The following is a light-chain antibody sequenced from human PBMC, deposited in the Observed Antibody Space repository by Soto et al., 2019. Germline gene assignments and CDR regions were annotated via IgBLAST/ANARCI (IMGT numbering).Light chain of an antibody. CDR3: QQTYSTPVT. CDR2: AAS. CDR1: QTISRN. Sequence: DIQMTQSPSSLSASVGDTITITCRASQTISRNLNWYQQKPGKAPKLLIHAASNLHSGVPSRFSVSESGTDFTLTIRSLQPEDSATYYCQQTYSTPVTFGGGTKVEIK. V-gene: IGKV1-39*01. J-gene: IGKJ4*01.